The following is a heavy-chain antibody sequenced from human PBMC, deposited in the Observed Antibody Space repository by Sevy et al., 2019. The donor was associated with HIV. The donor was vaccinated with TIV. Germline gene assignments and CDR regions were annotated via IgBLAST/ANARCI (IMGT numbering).Heavy chain of an antibody. CDR3: AKGGYCSSTSCYFHP. CDR2: ISGSGGSA. Sequence: GGSLRLSCAASGITFSSHAMSWVRQAPGKGLEWVSTISGSGGSAYYPDPVKGRFTISRANSKNTLYLQMISLRVEDTAIYYCAKGGYCSSTSCYFHPWGQGTLVTVSS. D-gene: IGHD2-2*01. V-gene: IGHV3-23*01. CDR1: GITFSSHA. J-gene: IGHJ5*02.